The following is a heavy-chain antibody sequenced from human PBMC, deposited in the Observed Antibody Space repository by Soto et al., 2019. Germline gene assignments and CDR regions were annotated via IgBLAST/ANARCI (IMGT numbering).Heavy chain of an antibody. Sequence: ASVKVSCKASGYTITAHLLHWLRQAPGQGLEWMGWINAKSGGTDYAQKFQDRVTMTRNTSISTAYMELSSLRSEDTAVYYCARDRGRSSSWYRGSVDWFDPWGQGTLVTVSS. CDR1: GYTITAHL. CDR2: INAKSGGT. CDR3: ARDRGRSSSWYRGSVDWFDP. D-gene: IGHD6-13*01. V-gene: IGHV1-2*02. J-gene: IGHJ5*02.